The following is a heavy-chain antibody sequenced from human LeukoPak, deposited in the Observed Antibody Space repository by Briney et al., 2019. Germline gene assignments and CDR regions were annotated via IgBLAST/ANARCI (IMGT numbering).Heavy chain of an antibody. CDR3: ARDLKAGSGSYYFF. D-gene: IGHD3-10*01. V-gene: IGHV1-2*02. J-gene: IGHJ4*02. CDR2: INPNSGGT. CDR1: GYTFTGYY. Sequence: ASVKVPCKASGYTFTGYYMHWVRQAPGQGLEWMGWINPNSGGTNYAQKFQGRVTMTRDTSISTAYMELSRLRSDDTAVYYCARDLKAGSGSYYFFWGQGTLVTVSS.